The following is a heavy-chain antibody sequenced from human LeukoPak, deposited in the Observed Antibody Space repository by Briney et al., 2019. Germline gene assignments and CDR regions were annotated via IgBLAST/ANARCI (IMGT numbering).Heavy chain of an antibody. D-gene: IGHD2-2*01. J-gene: IGHJ4*02. V-gene: IGHV3-49*04. Sequence: PGRSLRLSCTASGFTFGDYAMSWVRQAPGKGLEWVGFIRSKAYGGTTEYAASVKGRFTISRDDSKSIAYLQMNSLKTEDTAVYYCSIVVVPAAQSLDYWGQGTLVTVSS. CDR2: IRSKAYGGTT. CDR3: SIVVVPAAQSLDY. CDR1: GFTFGDYA.